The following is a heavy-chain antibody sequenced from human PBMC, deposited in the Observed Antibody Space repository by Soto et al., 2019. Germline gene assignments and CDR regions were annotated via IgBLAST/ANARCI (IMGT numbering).Heavy chain of an antibody. J-gene: IGHJ6*03. V-gene: IGHV3-9*01. Sequence: ESGGGLVQPGRSLRLSCAASGFTFDDYAMHWVRQAPGKGLEWVSGINWNSGNIGYADSVKGRFTISRDNAKNSLYLQMNSLRAEDTALYYCAKSSGGACCSYYMDVWGKGTTVTVSS. CDR1: GFTFDDYA. CDR2: INWNSGNI. CDR3: AKSSGGACCSYYMDV. D-gene: IGHD2-21*02.